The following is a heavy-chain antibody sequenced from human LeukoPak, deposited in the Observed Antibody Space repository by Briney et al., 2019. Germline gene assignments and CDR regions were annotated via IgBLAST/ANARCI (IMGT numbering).Heavy chain of an antibody. CDR2: ISSSGGST. V-gene: IGHV3-48*03. J-gene: IGHJ4*02. D-gene: IGHD6-19*01. Sequence: GGSLRLSCAASGFTFSSYEMNWVRQAPGKGLEWVSYISSSGGSTYYADSVKGRFTISRDNSKNTLYLQMNSLRAEDTAVYYCATNGPSNSSGWGCDYWGQGTLVTVSS. CDR1: GFTFSSYE. CDR3: ATNGPSNSSGWGCDY.